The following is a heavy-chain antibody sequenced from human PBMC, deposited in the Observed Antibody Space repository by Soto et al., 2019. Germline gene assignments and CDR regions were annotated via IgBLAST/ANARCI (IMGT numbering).Heavy chain of an antibody. J-gene: IGHJ4*02. D-gene: IGHD3-3*01. V-gene: IGHV4-61*05. Sequence: PSETLSLTCTVSGGSISSSSYYWGWIRQPPGKGLEWIGYIYYSGSTNYNPSLKSRVTISVDTSKNQFSLKLSSVTAADTAVYYCARAVGYEANSPYFDYWGQGTLVTVSS. CDR1: GGSISSSSYY. CDR2: IYYSGST. CDR3: ARAVGYEANSPYFDY.